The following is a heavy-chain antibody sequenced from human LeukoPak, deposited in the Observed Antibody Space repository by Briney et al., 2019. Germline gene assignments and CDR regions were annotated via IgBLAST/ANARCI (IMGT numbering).Heavy chain of an antibody. CDR2: IIPIFGTP. D-gene: IGHD4-23*01. CDR3: ARGWLAETTVVTPYNY. J-gene: IGHJ4*02. V-gene: IGHV1-69*13. Sequence: ASVKVSCKASGYTFTSYDINWVRQAPGQGLEWMGGIIPIFGTPNYAQKFQGRVTITAVESMSTAYMELSSLRSEDTAVYYCARGWLAETTVVTPYNYWGQGTLVTVSS. CDR1: GYTFTSYD.